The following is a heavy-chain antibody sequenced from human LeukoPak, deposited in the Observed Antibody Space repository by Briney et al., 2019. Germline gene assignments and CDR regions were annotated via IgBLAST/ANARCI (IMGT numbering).Heavy chain of an antibody. CDR1: GYTFTRYA. CDR2: INAGNGNT. V-gene: IGHV1-3*01. D-gene: IGHD2-2*01. J-gene: IGHJ4*02. Sequence: GASVKVSCKASGYTFTRYAMHWVRQAPGQRLEWMGWINAGNGNTKYSQKLQGRVTITRDTSASTAYMELSSLRSEDTAVYYCARDPRPSPTYYFDYWGQATLVTVSS. CDR3: ARDPRPSPTYYFDY.